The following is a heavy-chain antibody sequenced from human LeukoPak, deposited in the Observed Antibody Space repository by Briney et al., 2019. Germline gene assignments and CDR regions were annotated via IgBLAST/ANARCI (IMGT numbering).Heavy chain of an antibody. J-gene: IGHJ6*03. CDR1: GGSISSGGYY. CDR2: IYHSGST. CDR3: ARSWGSSSYYYMDV. D-gene: IGHD6-6*01. V-gene: IGHV4-30-2*01. Sequence: PSQTLSLTCTVSGGSISSGGYYWSWIRQPPGKGLEWIGYIYHSGSTYYNPSLKSRVTISVDRSKNQFSLKLSSVTAADTAVYYCARSWGSSSYYYMDVWGKGTTVTVSS.